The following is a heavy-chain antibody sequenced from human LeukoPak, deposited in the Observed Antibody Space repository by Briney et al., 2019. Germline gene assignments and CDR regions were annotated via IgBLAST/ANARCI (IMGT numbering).Heavy chain of an antibody. D-gene: IGHD3-22*01. CDR1: GYTFTSYY. V-gene: IGHV1-46*01. Sequence: ASVKVSCKASGYTFTSYYMHWVRQAPGQGLEWMGIINPSGGSTSYAQKFQGRVTMTRDTSTSTVYMELRSLRSEDTAVYYCARGRRYYYDSSGYPEYFQHWGQGTLVTVSS. CDR3: ARGRRYYYDSSGYPEYFQH. J-gene: IGHJ1*01. CDR2: INPSGGST.